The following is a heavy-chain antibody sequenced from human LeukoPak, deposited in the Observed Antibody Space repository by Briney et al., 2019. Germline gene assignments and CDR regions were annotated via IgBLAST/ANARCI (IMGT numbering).Heavy chain of an antibody. J-gene: IGHJ5*02. Sequence: ASVKVSCKASGYTFINNWMHWVRQAPGQGLEWIGLINPTGTRTGYAQKFQGRVTMTRDMSTSTDYMELSSLRSEDTAIYYCARDNSVGDIAWWFDPWGQGTLVTVST. D-gene: IGHD3-10*01. CDR1: GYTFINNW. CDR3: ARDNSVGDIAWWFDP. CDR2: INPTGTRT. V-gene: IGHV1-46*01.